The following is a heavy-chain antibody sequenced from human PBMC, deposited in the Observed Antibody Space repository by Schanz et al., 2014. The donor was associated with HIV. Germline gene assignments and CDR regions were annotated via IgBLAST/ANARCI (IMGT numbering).Heavy chain of an antibody. V-gene: IGHV3-23*04. CDR3: AKMEMAIVRWYYGMDV. CDR1: GFTFSTYA. D-gene: IGHD3-16*02. J-gene: IGHJ6*02. CDR2: MRGSDDST. Sequence: DVQLVESGGGLVKPGGSLRLSCVASGFTFSTYAMSWVRQAPGKGLEWVSGMRGSDDSTFYADSVKGRFTISRDNSKNTLYLEMNSLRAEDTAVYYCAKMEMAIVRWYYGMDVWGQGTTVTVSS.